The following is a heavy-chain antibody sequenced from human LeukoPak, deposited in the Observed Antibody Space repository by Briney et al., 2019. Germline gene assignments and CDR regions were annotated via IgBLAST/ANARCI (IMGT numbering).Heavy chain of an antibody. CDR1: GVSISSTNW. Sequence: SGTLSLTCAVSGVSISSTNWWSWVRQPPGKGLEWIGEIYHSGSTNYNPSLKSRVTISVDKSKNQFSLKLSSVTAADTAVYYCARLLPADYYGSGRDYWGQGTLVTVSS. D-gene: IGHD3-10*01. V-gene: IGHV4-4*02. CDR2: IYHSGST. CDR3: ARLLPADYYGSGRDY. J-gene: IGHJ4*02.